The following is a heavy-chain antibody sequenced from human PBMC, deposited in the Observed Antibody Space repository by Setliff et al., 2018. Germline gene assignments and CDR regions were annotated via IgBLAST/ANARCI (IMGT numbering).Heavy chain of an antibody. Sequence: PSETLSLTCTVSGGSISSGGYYWSWIRQHPGKGLEWIGYIYYRGSTYYNPSLKSRVTISVDTSKNQFSLKLSSVTAADTAVYYCARDPLTTNRRRAFDIWGQGTMVTVSS. CDR2: IYYRGST. CDR3: ARDPLTTNRRRAFDI. D-gene: IGHD4-17*01. V-gene: IGHV4-31*03. J-gene: IGHJ3*02. CDR1: GGSISSGGYY.